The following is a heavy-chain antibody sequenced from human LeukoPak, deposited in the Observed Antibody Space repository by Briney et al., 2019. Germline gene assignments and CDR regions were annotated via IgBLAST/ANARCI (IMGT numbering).Heavy chain of an antibody. Sequence: GASVKASCKASGFTFTTYAFSWVRQAPGQGLEWMGWISAHNGNTNYAQKLQGRVTMTTDTSTNTAYMELRSLRFDDTAVYYCARHFSSGWPLEALDVWGQGTLVTVSS. CDR3: ARHFSSGWPLEALDV. CDR1: GFTFTTYA. J-gene: IGHJ3*01. D-gene: IGHD6-19*01. CDR2: ISAHNGNT. V-gene: IGHV1-18*01.